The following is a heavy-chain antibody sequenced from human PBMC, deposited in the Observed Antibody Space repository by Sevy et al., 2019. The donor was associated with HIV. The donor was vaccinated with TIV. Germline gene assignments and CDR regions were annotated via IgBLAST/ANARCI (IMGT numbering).Heavy chain of an antibody. J-gene: IGHJ6*02. Sequence: GGSLRLSCAASGFTFSSYGMHWVRQAPGKGLEWVAVIWYDGSNKYYADSVKGRFTISRDNSKNTLYLQMNSLRAEDTAVYYCAREGDSQGSPTGGYYYGMDVWGQGTTVTVSS. D-gene: IGHD3-16*01. V-gene: IGHV3-33*01. CDR2: IWYDGSNK. CDR3: AREGDSQGSPTGGYYYGMDV. CDR1: GFTFSSYG.